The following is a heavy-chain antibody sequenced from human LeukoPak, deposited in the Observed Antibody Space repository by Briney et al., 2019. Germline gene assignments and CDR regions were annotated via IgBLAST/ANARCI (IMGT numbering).Heavy chain of an antibody. Sequence: GGSLRLSCAASGFAFDIYWMTWVRQAPGKGLEWVANIKKDGSLKQYVDAVRGRFTVSRDNAKNSLYLQMNSLRADDTAVYYCVSLRVSTVRDSLVLWGQGTMVTVSS. CDR2: IKKDGSLK. CDR1: GFAFDIYW. V-gene: IGHV3-7*01. J-gene: IGHJ3*01. CDR3: VSLRVSTVRDSLVL. D-gene: IGHD3-10*01.